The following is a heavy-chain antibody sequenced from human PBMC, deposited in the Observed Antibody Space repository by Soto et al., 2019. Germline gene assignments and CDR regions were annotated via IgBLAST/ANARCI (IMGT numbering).Heavy chain of an antibody. CDR1: GFTFSDYA. CDR2: ITNKGDST. D-gene: IGHD1-26*01. J-gene: IGHJ4*02. CDR3: ARNDSGTYPFGF. V-gene: IGHV3-64*07. Sequence: EVQLVESGGGLVQPGESLRLSCAASGFTFSDYAMYWVRQAPGKGLEYVSAITNKGDSTDYADCVKGRFSIPRDNSKNTLSIRMGGLRADDMAVYYCARNDSGTYPFGFWGQGTLVTVSS.